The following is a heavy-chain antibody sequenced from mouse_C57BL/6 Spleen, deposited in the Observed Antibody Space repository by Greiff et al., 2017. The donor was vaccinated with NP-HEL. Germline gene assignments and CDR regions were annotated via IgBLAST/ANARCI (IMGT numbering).Heavy chain of an antibody. CDR2: IYPGDGDT. CDR3: ARSVLITTVVADYAMDY. CDR1: GYAFSSSW. D-gene: IGHD1-1*01. V-gene: IGHV1-82*01. J-gene: IGHJ4*01. Sequence: VQLQQSGPELVKPGASVKISCKASGYAFSSSWMNWVKQRPGKGLEWIGRIYPGDGDTNYNGKFKGKATLTADKSSSTAYMQLSSLTSEDSAVYFCARSVLITTVVADYAMDYWGQGTSVTVSS.